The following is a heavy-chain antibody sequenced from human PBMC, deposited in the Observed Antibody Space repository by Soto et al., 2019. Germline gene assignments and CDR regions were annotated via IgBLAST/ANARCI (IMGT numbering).Heavy chain of an antibody. V-gene: IGHV3-30*18. D-gene: IGHD2-15*01. J-gene: IGHJ4*02. CDR1: GFTFSSYG. CDR2: ISYDGGNK. Sequence: QVQLVESGGGVVQPGRSLRLSCAASGFTFSSYGMHWVRQAPGKGLGWVAVISYDGGNKYYADSVKGRFTISRDNSKNTLYLQMNSLRAEDTAVYYCAKDLISRYCSGGSCYSGTVDWGQGTLVTVSS. CDR3: AKDLISRYCSGGSCYSGTVD.